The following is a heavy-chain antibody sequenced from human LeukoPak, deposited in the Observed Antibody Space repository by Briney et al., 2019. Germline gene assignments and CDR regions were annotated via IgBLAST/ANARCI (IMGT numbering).Heavy chain of an antibody. CDR2: MNPKSTHT. D-gene: IGHD2-2*01. V-gene: IGHV1-8*01. CDR3: ASSVYQSRVVPVQNAFDI. J-gene: IGHJ3*02. Sequence: ASVKVSCKASGYTFTSYDINWVRQAPGQGLEWMGWMNPKSTHTGYAQKFQGRVTMTRNTSIATAYMELSSLRSEDTAVYYCASSVYQSRVVPVQNAFDIWGQGTMVTVSS. CDR1: GYTFTSYD.